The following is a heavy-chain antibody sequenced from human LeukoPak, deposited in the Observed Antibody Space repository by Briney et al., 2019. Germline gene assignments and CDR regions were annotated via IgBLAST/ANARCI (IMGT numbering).Heavy chain of an antibody. V-gene: IGHV1-2*02. J-gene: IGHJ5*02. D-gene: IGHD4-11*01. CDR3: ATTVKGGGNWFDP. Sequence: ASVKVSCKASGYTFTCYYMHWVRQAPGQGLEWMGWINPNSGGTNYAQKFQGRVTMTRDTSISTAYMELSRLRSDDTAVYYCATTVKGGGNWFDPWGQGTLVTVSS. CDR1: GYTFTCYY. CDR2: INPNSGGT.